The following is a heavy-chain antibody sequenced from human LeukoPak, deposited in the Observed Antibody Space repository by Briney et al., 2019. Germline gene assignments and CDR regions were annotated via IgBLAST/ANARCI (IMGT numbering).Heavy chain of an antibody. CDR1: GYTFTNYG. D-gene: IGHD3-22*01. J-gene: IGHJ4*02. Sequence: ASVKVSCKASGYTFTNYGISWVRQAPGQGLDWMGWISGYNGHPNYAEKLQGRVTMTTDTSTSTAYMELRSLRSDDTAVYYCARAGHRRYYYDNGYDYWGQGTLVTASS. CDR2: ISGYNGHP. V-gene: IGHV1-18*01. CDR3: ARAGHRRYYYDNGYDY.